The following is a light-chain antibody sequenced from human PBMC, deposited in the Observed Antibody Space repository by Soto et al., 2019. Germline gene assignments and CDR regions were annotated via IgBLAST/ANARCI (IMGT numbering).Light chain of an antibody. V-gene: IGLV1-51*01. CDR1: SSNIGNNY. CDR3: GTCDSSRSAVV. Sequence: QSVLTQPPSVSAAPGQKVTISCSGSSSNIGNNYVSWYQQLPGTAPKLLIYDNNKRPSGIPDRFSGSKSGKSATLGITGLQTGDEADYYCGTCDSSRSAVVFGGGTKLTVL. CDR2: DNN. J-gene: IGLJ2*01.